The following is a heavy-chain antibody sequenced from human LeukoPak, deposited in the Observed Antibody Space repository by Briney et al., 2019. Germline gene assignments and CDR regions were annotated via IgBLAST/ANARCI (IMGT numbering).Heavy chain of an antibody. Sequence: PGGSLRLSCAASGFTFSSYWMHWVRQAPGKGLVWVSRINSDGSSTSYANSVKGRFTNSRDNAKNTLYMQMNSLRAEDTAVYYCARVKYQRAWFDPWGQGTLVTVSS. V-gene: IGHV3-74*01. CDR1: GFTFSSYW. D-gene: IGHD2-2*01. CDR2: INSDGSST. CDR3: ARVKYQRAWFDP. J-gene: IGHJ5*02.